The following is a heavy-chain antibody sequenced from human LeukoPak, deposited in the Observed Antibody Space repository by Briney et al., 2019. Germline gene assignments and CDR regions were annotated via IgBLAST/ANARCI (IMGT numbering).Heavy chain of an antibody. V-gene: IGHV3-30*02. Sequence: QPGGSLRLSCAASGFTFSNYGMHWVRQAPGKGLEWVAFIRYDGSNKYYSDSVKGRFTISRDNAKNSLYPQMNSLRAEDTAVYYCARDYWDYFDYWGQGTLVTVSS. CDR3: ARDYWDYFDY. D-gene: IGHD2-15*01. CDR2: IRYDGSNK. CDR1: GFTFSNYG. J-gene: IGHJ4*02.